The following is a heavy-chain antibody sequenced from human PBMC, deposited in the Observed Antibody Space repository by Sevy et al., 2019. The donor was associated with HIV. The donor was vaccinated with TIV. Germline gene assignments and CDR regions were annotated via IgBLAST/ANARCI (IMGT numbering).Heavy chain of an antibody. CDR2: IGSKAYGGTT. CDR1: GFTFGDYA. V-gene: IGHV3-49*03. J-gene: IGHJ4*02. Sequence: GGSLRLSCTASGFTFGDYAMSWFRQAPGKGLEWVGLIGSKAYGGTTEYAASVKGRFTISRDDSKSNAYLQMNSVKTDDTAVYYCTRDLYSSSPFDYWGQGILVTVSS. D-gene: IGHD6-13*01. CDR3: TRDLYSSSPFDY.